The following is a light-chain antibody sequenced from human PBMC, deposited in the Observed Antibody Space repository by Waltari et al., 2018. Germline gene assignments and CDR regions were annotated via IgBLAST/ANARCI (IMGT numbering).Light chain of an antibody. CDR3: QQYINWPYT. J-gene: IGKJ2*01. CDR1: QSVSSN. V-gene: IGKV3-15*01. Sequence: EIVMTQSPVTLSVSPGERATLSCRASQSVSSNLAWYQQKPGQAPRLLIYGASTRATDIPARFSGSGSGTEFTLTISSLQSEDFVIYYCQQYINWPYTFGQGTKLEIK. CDR2: GAS.